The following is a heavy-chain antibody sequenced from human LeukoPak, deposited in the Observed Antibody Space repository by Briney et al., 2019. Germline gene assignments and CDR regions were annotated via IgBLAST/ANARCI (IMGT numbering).Heavy chain of an antibody. V-gene: IGHV3-30*18. J-gene: IGHJ4*01. CDR2: ISYDGSNK. CDR1: GFTFSSYG. D-gene: IGHD5-24*01. Sequence: GRSLRLSCAASGFTFSSYGMHWVRQAPGKGLEWVAVISYDGSNKYYADSVKGRFTISRDNSKNTLYLQMNSLRAEDTAVYYCAKDLEITPYDYWGQEPWSPSPQ. CDR3: AKDLEITPYDY.